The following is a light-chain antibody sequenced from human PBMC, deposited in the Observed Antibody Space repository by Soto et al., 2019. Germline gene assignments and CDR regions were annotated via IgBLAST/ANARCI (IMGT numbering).Light chain of an antibody. CDR1: QSVNNY. Sequence: EIVLTQSPATLSLSPGERATLSCRASQSVNNYLAWYQQKPGQAPSLVIYDVFNRATGAPARFSGSGSGTDFTLTIIRLEPEDFGLYYWQQRRHWPWLTFGGGTRVEIK. V-gene: IGKV3-11*01. J-gene: IGKJ4*01. CDR3: QQRRHWPWLT. CDR2: DVF.